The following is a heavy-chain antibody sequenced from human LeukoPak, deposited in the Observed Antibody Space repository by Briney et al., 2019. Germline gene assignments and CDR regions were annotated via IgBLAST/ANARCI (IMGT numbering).Heavy chain of an antibody. J-gene: IGHJ6*02. Sequence: ASVRVSCKASGYTFTSYDISWVRQAPGQGLEWMGWISAYNGNTNYAQKLQGRVTMTTDTSTSTAYMELRSLRSDDTAVYYCARDNPGIAAAGIRGIYPYYYGMDVWGQGTTVTVSS. D-gene: IGHD6-13*01. CDR3: ARDNPGIAAAGIRGIYPYYYGMDV. V-gene: IGHV1-18*01. CDR1: GYTFTSYD. CDR2: ISAYNGNT.